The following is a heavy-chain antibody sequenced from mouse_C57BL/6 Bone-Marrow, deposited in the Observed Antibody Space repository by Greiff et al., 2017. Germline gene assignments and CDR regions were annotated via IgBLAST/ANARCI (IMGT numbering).Heavy chain of an antibody. CDR3: ARHYDYDVYAMDY. CDR1: GFTFTSYA. J-gene: IGHJ4*01. D-gene: IGHD2-4*01. V-gene: IGHV5-4*01. CDR2: ISDGGSYT. Sequence: DVQLQESGGGLVKPGGSLKLSCAASGFTFTSYAMSWVRQTPEKRLEWVATISDGGSYTYYPDNVKGRVTITRENAKTTLYLQMRHLKSEDAAMYYCARHYDYDVYAMDYWGQGTSVTVSS.